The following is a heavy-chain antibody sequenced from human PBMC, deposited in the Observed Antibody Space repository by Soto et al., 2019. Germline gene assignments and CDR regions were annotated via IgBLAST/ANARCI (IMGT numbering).Heavy chain of an antibody. CDR1: GGTFSSYT. J-gene: IGHJ4*02. CDR3: ARRGFLEQNES. Sequence: ASVKVSCKASGGTFSSYTISWVRQAPGQGLEWMGWISAYNGNTNYAQKLQGRVTMTTDTSTSTAYMELRSLRSDDTAVYYCARRGFLEQNESWGQGTLVTVSS. CDR2: ISAYNGNT. V-gene: IGHV1-18*01. D-gene: IGHD3-3*01.